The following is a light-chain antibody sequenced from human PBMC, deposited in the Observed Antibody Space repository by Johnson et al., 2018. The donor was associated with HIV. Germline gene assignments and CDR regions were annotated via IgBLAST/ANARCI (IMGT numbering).Light chain of an antibody. J-gene: IGLJ1*01. CDR1: SSNIGKNY. V-gene: IGLV1-51*02. CDR3: GTWDTSLIAYV. Sequence: QSVLTQPPSVSAAPGQKVIISCSGSSSNIGKNYVSWYQQVPGTAPKLLIYENNKRPSGIPDRFSGSKSGTSATLGITGLQTGDEADYYGGTWDTSLIAYVFGTGTKVTVL. CDR2: ENN.